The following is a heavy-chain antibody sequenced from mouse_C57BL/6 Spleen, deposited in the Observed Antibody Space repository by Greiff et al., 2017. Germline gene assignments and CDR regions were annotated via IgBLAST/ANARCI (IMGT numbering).Heavy chain of an antibody. CDR2: IYPGSGNT. CDR1: GYTFTDYY. Sequence: QVHVKQSGAELVRPGASVKLSCKASGYTFTDYYINWVKQRPGQGLEWIARIYPGSGNTDYNEKFKGKATLTAEKSSSTAYMQLSSLTSEDSAVYFCARGGWGFDYWGQGTTLTVSS. D-gene: IGHD1-1*02. V-gene: IGHV1-76*01. J-gene: IGHJ2*01. CDR3: ARGGWGFDY.